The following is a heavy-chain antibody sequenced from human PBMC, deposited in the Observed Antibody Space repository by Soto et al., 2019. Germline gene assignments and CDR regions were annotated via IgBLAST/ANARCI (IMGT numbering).Heavy chain of an antibody. J-gene: IGHJ6*02. Sequence: GGSLRLSCAASGFTFSSYGMHWVRQAPGKGLGWVAVIWYDGSNKYYSDSVKGRFTISRDNSKNTLYLQMNSLGAEDTAVYYCERERGDVWGQGTTVTVSS. CDR3: ERERGDV. CDR1: GFTFSSYG. CDR2: IWYDGSNK. D-gene: IGHD3-10*01. V-gene: IGHV3-33*01.